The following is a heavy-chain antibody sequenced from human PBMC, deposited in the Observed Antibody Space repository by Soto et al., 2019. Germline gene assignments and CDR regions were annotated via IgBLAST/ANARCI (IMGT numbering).Heavy chain of an antibody. D-gene: IGHD5-12*01. CDR3: ARNRDGYNPYCFDY. Sequence: SETLSLTCTVSGGSVSSYYWTWIRQPPGKGLEWIGYIYYSGSPNYNPSLKSRVTISVDTSKNQFSLKLSSVTAADTAVYYCARNRDGYNPYCFDYWGQGTLVTVSS. CDR1: GGSVSSYY. CDR2: IYYSGSP. J-gene: IGHJ4*02. V-gene: IGHV4-59*02.